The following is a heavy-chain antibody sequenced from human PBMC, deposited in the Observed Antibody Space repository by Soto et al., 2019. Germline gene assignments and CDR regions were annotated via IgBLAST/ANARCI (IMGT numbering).Heavy chain of an antibody. D-gene: IGHD3-3*01. V-gene: IGHV4-59*01. J-gene: IGHJ6*02. CDR1: GGSISSYY. CDR3: ARDQGYYDFWSGPPQYYYGMDV. CDR2: MHYGGNS. Sequence: ETLSLTCSVSGGSISSYYCSWFRQPPGKGLEWIGHMHYGGNSDYNPSLRSRVTISVDTSKNQFSLKLSSVTAADTAVYYCARDQGYYDFWSGPPQYYYGMDVWGQGTTVTVSS.